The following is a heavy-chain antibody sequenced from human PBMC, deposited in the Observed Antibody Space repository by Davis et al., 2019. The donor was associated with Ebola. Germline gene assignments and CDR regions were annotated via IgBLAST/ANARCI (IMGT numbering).Heavy chain of an antibody. V-gene: IGHV3-33*01. J-gene: IGHJ6*02. CDR3: ARDRATNGMDV. Sequence: GESLKISCAASGFTFSSYGMHWVRQAPGKGLEWVAVIWYDGSNKYYADSVKGRFTISRDNSKNTLYLQMNSLRAEDTAVYYCARDRATNGMDVWGQGTTVTVSS. CDR2: IWYDGSNK. D-gene: IGHD5-12*01. CDR1: GFTFSSYG.